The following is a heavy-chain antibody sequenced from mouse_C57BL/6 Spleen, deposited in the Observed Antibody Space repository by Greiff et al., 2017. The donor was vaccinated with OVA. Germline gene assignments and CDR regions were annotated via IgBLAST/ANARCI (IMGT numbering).Heavy chain of an antibody. CDR1: GFNIKDDY. J-gene: IGHJ2*01. D-gene: IGHD1-1*01. V-gene: IGHV14-4*01. CDR3: TTRITTVVADFDY. CDR2: IDPENGDT. Sequence: VHVKQSGAELVRPGASVKLSCTASGFNIKDDYMHWVKQRPEQGLEWIGWIDPENGDTEYASKFQGKATITADTSSNTAYLQLSSLTSEDTAVYYCTTRITTVVADFDYWGQGTTLTVSS.